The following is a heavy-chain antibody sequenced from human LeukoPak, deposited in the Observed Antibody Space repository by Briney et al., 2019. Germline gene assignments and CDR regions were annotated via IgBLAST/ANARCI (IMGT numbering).Heavy chain of an antibody. D-gene: IGHD3-10*01. CDR2: IIPIFGTA. CDR1: GNTFTNNG. CDR3: ARLTMVRGVPYSYMDV. J-gene: IGHJ6*03. Sequence: GASVKVSCKAYGNTFTNNGISWVRQAPGQGLEWMGGIIPIFGTANYAQKFQGRVTITADESTSTAYMELSSLRSEDTAVYYCARLTMVRGVPYSYMDVWGKGTTVTISS. V-gene: IGHV1-69*13.